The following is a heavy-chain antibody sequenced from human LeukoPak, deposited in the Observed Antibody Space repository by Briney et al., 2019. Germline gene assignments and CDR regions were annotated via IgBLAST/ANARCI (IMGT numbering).Heavy chain of an antibody. CDR3: ARVRCSGGSCPYYYYYYMDV. V-gene: IGHV4-39*07. Sequence: SETLSLTCTVSGGSISSTSYYWGWIRQPPGKGLEWIGSIYYSGSTYYNPSLKRRVSISVDTSKNQFSLKLRFVTAADTAVYYCARVRCSGGSCPYYYYYYMDVWGKGTTVTVSS. CDR2: IYYSGST. D-gene: IGHD2-15*01. CDR1: GGSISSTSYY. J-gene: IGHJ6*03.